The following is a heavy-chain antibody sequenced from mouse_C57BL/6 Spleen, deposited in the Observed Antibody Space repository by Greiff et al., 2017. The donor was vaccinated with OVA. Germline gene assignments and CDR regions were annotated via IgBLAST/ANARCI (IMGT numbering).Heavy chain of an antibody. Sequence: EVQLQQSGGGLVQPGGSMKLSCAASGFTFSDAWMDWVRQSPEKGLEWVAEIRNKANNHATYYAESVKGRFTISRDDSKSSVYLQMNSLRAEDTGIYYCTRPDDYDGAMDYWGQGTSVTVSS. D-gene: IGHD2-4*01. V-gene: IGHV6-6*01. J-gene: IGHJ4*01. CDR2: IRNKANNHAT. CDR3: TRPDDYDGAMDY. CDR1: GFTFSDAW.